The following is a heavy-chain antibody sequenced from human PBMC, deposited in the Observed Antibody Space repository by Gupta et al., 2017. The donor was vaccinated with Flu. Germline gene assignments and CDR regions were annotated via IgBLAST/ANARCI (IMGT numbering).Heavy chain of an antibody. D-gene: IGHD6-13*01. CDR2: ISSSSSYI. CDR3: ARDHGSSWTPGYFDL. Sequence: EVQLVESGGGLVKPGGSLSLSCAASGFTFSSYSMNWVRQAPGKGLEWVSSISSSSSYIYYADSVKGRFTISRDNAKNSLYLQMNSLRAEDTAVYYCARDHGSSWTPGYFDLWGRGTLVTVSS. CDR1: GFTFSSYS. V-gene: IGHV3-21*01. J-gene: IGHJ2*01.